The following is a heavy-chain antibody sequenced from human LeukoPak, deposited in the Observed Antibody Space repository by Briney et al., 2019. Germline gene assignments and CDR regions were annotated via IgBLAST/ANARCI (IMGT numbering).Heavy chain of an antibody. CDR2: ISISGGT. Sequence: SETLSLTCTVSGDSISSNYWSWIRQPAGKGLEWIWRISISGGTKHNPSLKSRVTMSVDTSKNQFSLNLNSVTAADTAVYYCARGFTMMANNAFDIWGQGTMVTVSS. V-gene: IGHV4-4*07. J-gene: IGHJ3*02. CDR1: GDSISSNY. CDR3: ARGFTMMANNAFDI. D-gene: IGHD3-22*01.